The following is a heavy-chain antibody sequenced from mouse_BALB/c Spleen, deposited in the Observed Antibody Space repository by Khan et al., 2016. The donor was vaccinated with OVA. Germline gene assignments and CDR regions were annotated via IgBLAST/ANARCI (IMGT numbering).Heavy chain of an antibody. CDR3: WILL. Sequence: EVKLEESGGGLVQPGGSMKLSCVASGFTFSNYWMNWVRQSPAKGLEWVAEIRLKSDYYVTHYAESVKGRFTISRDYSKSSVYLQMNNLRAEDTGIYYCWILLWGQGTTLTVSS. J-gene: IGHJ2*01. V-gene: IGHV6-6*02. CDR1: GFTFSNYW. CDR2: IRLKSDYYVT.